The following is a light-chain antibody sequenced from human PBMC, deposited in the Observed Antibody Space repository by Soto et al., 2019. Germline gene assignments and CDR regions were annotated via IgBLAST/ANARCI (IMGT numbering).Light chain of an antibody. CDR2: DTD. CDR3: LLSYTGRLYV. Sequence: QAVVTQEPSLTVSPGGTVTLTCGSSTGPVTNGHFPYWFQQKPGQAPRPLIYDTDTKHSWTPARFSGSLLGDKAALTLSGALPEYEADYYCLLSYTGRLYVFGPGTKVTVL. V-gene: IGLV7-46*01. CDR1: TGPVTNGHF. J-gene: IGLJ1*01.